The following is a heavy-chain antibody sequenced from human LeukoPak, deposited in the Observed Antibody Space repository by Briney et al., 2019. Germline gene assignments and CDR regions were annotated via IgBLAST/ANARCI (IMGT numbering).Heavy chain of an antibody. CDR3: ARRTTAVAGSYFDC. CDR1: GGSIRSSGYY. D-gene: IGHD6-19*01. V-gene: IGHV4-39*01. J-gene: IGHJ4*02. CDR2: VYYTGST. Sequence: SEALSLTCTVSGGSIRSSGYYWGWIRLPPGKGLEWIGNVYYTGSTYYNPSLKSGVTISVGTSKNQFSLKLNSVTAADTAVYYCARRTTAVAGSYFDCWGQGTLVTVSS.